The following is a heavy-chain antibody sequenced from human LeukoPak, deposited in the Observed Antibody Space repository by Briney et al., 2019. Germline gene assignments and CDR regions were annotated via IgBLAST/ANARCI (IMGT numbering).Heavy chain of an antibody. D-gene: IGHD2-15*01. J-gene: IGHJ4*02. V-gene: IGHV1-18*01. CDR2: ISAYNGNT. Sequence: ASVKVSCKASGYTFTSYGISWVRQAPGQGLEWMGWISAYNGNTNYAQKLQGRVTMTTDTSTSTAYMELRSLRSDDTAVYYCARVHCSGSSCHSFDYWGQGTLVTVSS. CDR3: ARVHCSGSSCHSFDY. CDR1: GYTFTSYG.